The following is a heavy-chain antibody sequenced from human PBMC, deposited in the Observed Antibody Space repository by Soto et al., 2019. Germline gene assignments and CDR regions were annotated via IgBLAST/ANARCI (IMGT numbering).Heavy chain of an antibody. Sequence: SETMSVTWTVAGGYISGYCWSWIRKPTGKGLEWIGYMYNTGSTVYNPSFKSRVTISVDTSKNQFSLKLNSVTAADTAVYYCARDLWGYCGTDCYPLDVWGQGTTVTVSS. V-gene: IGHV4-59*01. J-gene: IGHJ6*02. CDR2: MYNTGST. D-gene: IGHD2-21*02. CDR3: ARDLWGYCGTDCYPLDV. CDR1: GGYISGYC.